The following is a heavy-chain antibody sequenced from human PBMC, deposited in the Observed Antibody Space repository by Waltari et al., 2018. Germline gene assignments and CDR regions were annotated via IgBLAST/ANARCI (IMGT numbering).Heavy chain of an antibody. J-gene: IGHJ3*02. CDR3: ARGSSGSYFDALDI. D-gene: IGHD1-26*01. CDR1: GSIVRDYD. Sequence: QVQVVESGGGLVKPGGSLRLSGSASGSIVRDYDLMWIRQGPGKGLEWLSYISGSARTIYYADSVKGRFVMSRDSAKNSMQLHLNSLRVEDTAVYYCARGSSGSYFDALDIWGQGTMVTVSS. CDR2: ISGSARTI. V-gene: IGHV3-11*04.